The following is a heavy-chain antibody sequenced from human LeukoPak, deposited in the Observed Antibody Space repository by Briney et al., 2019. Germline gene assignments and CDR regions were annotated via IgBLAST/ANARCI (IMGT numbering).Heavy chain of an antibody. V-gene: IGHV3-30-3*01. J-gene: IGHJ6*02. D-gene: IGHD3-22*01. Sequence: GGSLRLSCAASGFTFSSYAMHWVRQAPGKGLEWVAVISYDGSNKYYADSVKGRFTISRDNSKNTLYLQMNSLRAEDTAVYYCSRETDNYDSNHYGMDVWGQGTTVTVSS. CDR3: SRETDNYDSNHYGMDV. CDR1: GFTFSSYA. CDR2: ISYDGSNK.